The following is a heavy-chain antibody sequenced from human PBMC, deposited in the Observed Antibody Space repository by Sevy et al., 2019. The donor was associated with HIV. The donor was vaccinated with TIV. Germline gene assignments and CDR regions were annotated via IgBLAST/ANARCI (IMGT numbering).Heavy chain of an antibody. Sequence: GGSLRLSCAASGFAFRTFWMSWVRQAPGKGLEWVANIKQDGSVKYYMDSVKVRFTISRDNAKNSLYLQMSSLTVEDTAVYYCAKERGWICSHDVCSPYYSDSWGQGTLVTVSS. CDR2: IKQDGSVK. D-gene: IGHD5-12*01. V-gene: IGHV3-7*01. CDR3: AKERGWICSHDVCSPYYSDS. CDR1: GFAFRTFW. J-gene: IGHJ4*02.